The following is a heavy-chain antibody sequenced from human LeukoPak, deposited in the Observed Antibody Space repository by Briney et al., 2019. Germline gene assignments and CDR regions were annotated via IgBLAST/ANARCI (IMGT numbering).Heavy chain of an antibody. CDR1: GFTFSSYA. J-gene: IGHJ4*02. CDR3: AKDIATTYDGSGYLTSF. D-gene: IGHD3-22*01. V-gene: IGHV3-9*01. Sequence: GGSLRLSCAASGFTFSSYAMSWVRQAPGKGLEWVSGISWNSGSLGYADSVKGRFTISRDNAKNSLYLQMNSLRAEDTALYYCAKDIATTYDGSGYLTSFGGQGTLVTVSS. CDR2: ISWNSGSL.